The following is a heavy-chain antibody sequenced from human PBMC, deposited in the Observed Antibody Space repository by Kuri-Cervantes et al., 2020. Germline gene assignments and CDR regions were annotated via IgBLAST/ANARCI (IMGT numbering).Heavy chain of an antibody. CDR1: GGSFSGYY. CDR2: INHSGST. J-gene: IGHJ6*02. V-gene: IGHV4-34*01. Sequence: SETLSLTCAVYGGSFSGYYWSWIRQPPGKGLEWIEEINHSGSTYYNPSLKSRVTISVDTSKNQFSLKLSSVTAADTAVYYCARDSLDLGYCSSTSCLYYYYGMDVWGLGTTVTVSS. CDR3: ARDSLDLGYCSSTSCLYYYYGMDV. D-gene: IGHD2-2*01.